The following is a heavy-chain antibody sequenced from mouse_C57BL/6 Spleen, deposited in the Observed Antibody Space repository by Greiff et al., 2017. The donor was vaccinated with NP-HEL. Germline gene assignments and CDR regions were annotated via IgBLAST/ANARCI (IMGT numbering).Heavy chain of an antibody. Sequence: EVQLVESGGGLVKPGGSLKLSCAASGFTFSDYGMHWVRQAPEKGLEWVAYISSGSSTIYYADTVKGRFTISRDNAKNTLFLQMTSLRSEDTAMYYCARGLSGYLYYYAMDYWGQGTSVTVSS. CDR3: ARGLSGYLYYYAMDY. D-gene: IGHD2-2*01. V-gene: IGHV5-17*01. J-gene: IGHJ4*01. CDR1: GFTFSDYG. CDR2: ISSGSSTI.